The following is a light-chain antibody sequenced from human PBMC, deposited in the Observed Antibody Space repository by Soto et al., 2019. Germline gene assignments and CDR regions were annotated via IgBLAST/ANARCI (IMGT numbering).Light chain of an antibody. CDR3: YSYAGSSTYV. V-gene: IGLV2-23*02. J-gene: IGLJ1*01. Sequence: QSVLTQPASVSGSPGQSITISCTGTSSDVGSYNLVSWYQQIPGKAPKPMIYEVSKRPSGVSTRFSGSKSGNTASLTISGLQAEDEADYFCYSYAGSSTYVFGTGTKVTVL. CDR1: SSDVGSYNL. CDR2: EVS.